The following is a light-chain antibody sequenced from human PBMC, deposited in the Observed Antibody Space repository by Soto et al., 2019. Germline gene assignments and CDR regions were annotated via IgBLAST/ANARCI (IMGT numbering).Light chain of an antibody. J-gene: IGKJ5*01. V-gene: IGKV3-20*01. CDR1: QSFSNID. CDR3: EQYGSAPS. Sequence: DIVLTDSPCTLSLSPGERATLSCMVSQSFSNIDLVWYLRQPGQAPRRLIDGAASMATCIPDKFRGSGSGTDFSLNDSGMEPEDFAVYYCEQYGSAPSFGAGTRQAIK. CDR2: GAA.